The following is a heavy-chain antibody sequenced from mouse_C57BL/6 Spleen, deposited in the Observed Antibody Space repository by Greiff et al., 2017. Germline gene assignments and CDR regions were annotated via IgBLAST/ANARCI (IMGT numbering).Heavy chain of an antibody. D-gene: IGHD2-2*01. Sequence: QVQLKESGPELVKPGASVKLSCKASGYTFTSYDINWVKQRPGQGLEWIGWIYPRDGSTEYNEKLKGKATVTVDTSSSTAYMELHSLTSEDSAVYFCARCPGYDGAMDYWGQGTAGTGAS. J-gene: IGHJ4*01. CDR2: IYPRDGST. CDR3: ARCPGYDGAMDY. CDR1: GYTFTSYD. V-gene: IGHV1-85*01.